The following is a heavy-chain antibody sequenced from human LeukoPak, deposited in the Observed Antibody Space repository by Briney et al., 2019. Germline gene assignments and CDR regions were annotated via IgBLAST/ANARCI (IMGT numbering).Heavy chain of an antibody. V-gene: IGHV3-74*03. CDR2: INERGTDS. J-gene: IGHJ4*02. Sequence: GGSLRLSCTASGFTFSGHWIHWVRQPPGMGLVWVSRINERGTDSMYAESVKGRFTISRDNAKNTLYLQMNSLRAEDTAVYYCAKDRVFELWFEEASPYYFDYWGQGTLVTVSS. CDR1: GFTFSGHW. CDR3: AKDRVFELWFEEASPYYFDY. D-gene: IGHD3-10*01.